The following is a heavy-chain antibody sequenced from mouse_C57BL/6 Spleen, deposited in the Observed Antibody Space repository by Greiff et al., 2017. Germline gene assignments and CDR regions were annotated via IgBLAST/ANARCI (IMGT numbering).Heavy chain of an antibody. CDR1: GFPFSSYG. V-gene: IGHV5-6*01. CDR3: ARQPMMVTTSWYFDV. J-gene: IGHJ1*03. D-gene: IGHD2-3*01. Sequence: QLVESGGDLVKPGGSLKLSCAASGFPFSSYGMSWVRQTPDKRLEWVATISSGGSYTYYPDSVKGRFTISRDNAKNTLYLQMSSLKSEDTAMYYCARQPMMVTTSWYFDVWGTGTTVTVSS. CDR2: ISSGGSYT.